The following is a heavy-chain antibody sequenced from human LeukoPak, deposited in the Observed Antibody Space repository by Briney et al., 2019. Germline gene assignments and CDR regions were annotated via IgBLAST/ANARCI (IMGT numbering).Heavy chain of an antibody. CDR2: ISAYNGNT. V-gene: IGHV1-18*04. CDR3: ARVNSRLAVSGYGHYDY. J-gene: IGHJ4*02. D-gene: IGHD5-12*01. CDR1: GYTFTSYG. Sequence: GASVKVSCKASGYTFTSYGISWVRQAPRQGLEWMGWISAYNGNTNYAQKLQGRVTMTTDTSTSTAYMELRSLRSDDTAVYYCARVNSRLAVSGYGHYDYWGQGTLVTVSS.